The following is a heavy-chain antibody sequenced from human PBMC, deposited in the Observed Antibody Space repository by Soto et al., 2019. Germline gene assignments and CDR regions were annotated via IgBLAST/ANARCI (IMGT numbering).Heavy chain of an antibody. CDR1: GGTLSSYA. D-gene: IGHD4-17*01. V-gene: IGHV1-69*13. CDR2: IIPIFGTA. CDR3: AREQGYVDGIDY. J-gene: IGHJ4*02. Sequence: GASVKVSCKASGGTLSSYAISWVRQAPGQGLEWMGGIIPIFGTANYAQKFQGRVTITADESTSTAYMELSSLRSEDTAVYYCAREQGYVDGIDYWGQGTLVTVSS.